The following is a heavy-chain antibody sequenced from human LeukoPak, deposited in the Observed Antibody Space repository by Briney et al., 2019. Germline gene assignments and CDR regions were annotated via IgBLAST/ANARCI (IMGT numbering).Heavy chain of an antibody. J-gene: IGHJ4*02. D-gene: IGHD6-25*01. CDR2: INHSGST. CDR3: ARGLAAIDY. CDR1: GGSFSGYY. Sequence: SETLSLTCAVYGGSFSGYYWGWIRQPPGKGLEWIGEINHSGSTNYNPSLKSRVTISVDTSKNQFSLKLSSVTAADTAVYYCARGLAAIDYWGQGTLVTVSS. V-gene: IGHV4-34*01.